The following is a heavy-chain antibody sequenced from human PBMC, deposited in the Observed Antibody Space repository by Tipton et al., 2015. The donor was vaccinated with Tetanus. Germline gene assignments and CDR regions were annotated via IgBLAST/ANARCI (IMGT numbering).Heavy chain of an antibody. D-gene: IGHD2-2*01. CDR1: GGSISGSY. V-gene: IGHV4-59*01. CDR3: AREVPAAGHFDS. Sequence: LRLSCTVSGGSISGSYWNWIRQPPGKGLEWIGYVYYNGNTHYNPALKSRVTISVDTSKNQFSLKLSSLTAADTAIYYCAREVPAAGHFDSWGQGTLVTVSS. CDR2: VYYNGNT. J-gene: IGHJ4*02.